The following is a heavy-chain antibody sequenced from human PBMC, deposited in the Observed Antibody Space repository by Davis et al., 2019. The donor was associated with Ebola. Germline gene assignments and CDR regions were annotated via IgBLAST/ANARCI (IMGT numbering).Heavy chain of an antibody. CDR3: ASNTWYYYGMDV. CDR2: IYSGGST. CDR1: GFTVSSNY. V-gene: IGHV3-53*01. Sequence: PGGSLRPSCAALGFTVSSNYMSWVRQAPGKGLEWVSVIYSGGSTYYADSVKGRFTISRDNSKNTLYLQMNSLRAEDTAVYYCASNTWYYYGMDVWGQGTTVTVSS. J-gene: IGHJ6*02. D-gene: IGHD3-16*01.